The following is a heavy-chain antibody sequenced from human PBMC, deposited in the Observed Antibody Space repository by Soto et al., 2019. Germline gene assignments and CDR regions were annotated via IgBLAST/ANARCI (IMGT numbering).Heavy chain of an antibody. Sequence: QVQLVQSGAEVKKPGASVKVSCKASGYTFTSYDTNWVRQATGQGLEWMGWMNPNSGNTGYAQKFQGSATMTRNTSIRTAYMELSSLRSEETVVYYCAREKTSYGMDVWGQGTTVTVSS. CDR1: GYTFTSYD. V-gene: IGHV1-8*01. J-gene: IGHJ6*02. CDR2: MNPNSGNT. CDR3: AREKTSYGMDV.